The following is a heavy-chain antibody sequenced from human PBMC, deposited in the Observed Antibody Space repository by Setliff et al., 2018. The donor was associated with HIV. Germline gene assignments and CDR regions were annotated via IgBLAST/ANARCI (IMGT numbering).Heavy chain of an antibody. V-gene: IGHV4-61*05. J-gene: IGHJ5*02. CDR3: SRDARPGNYYNGNYFDP. Sequence: KPSETLSLTCTVSGDYISSDDYYWGWIRQAPGKGLEWMGFIHDNGKAFYDTALKSRLTISTDDSKTIAYLQMNNLQAEDTAVYYCSRDARPGNYYNGNYFDPWGQGTLVTVSS. D-gene: IGHD3-10*01. CDR2: IHDNGKA. CDR1: GDYISSDDYY.